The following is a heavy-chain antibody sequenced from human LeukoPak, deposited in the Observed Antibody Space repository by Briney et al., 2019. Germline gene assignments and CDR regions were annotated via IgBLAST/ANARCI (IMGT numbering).Heavy chain of an antibody. CDR3: ARDWAHGSYYNCYFDY. J-gene: IGHJ4*02. CDR2: ISAYNGNT. Sequence: ASVKVSCKASGGTFSSYAISWVRQAPGQGLEWMGWISAYNGNTNYAQKLQGRVTMTTDTSTSTAYMELRSLRSDDTAVYYCARDWAHGSYYNCYFDYWGQGTLVTVSS. V-gene: IGHV1-18*01. CDR1: GGTFSSYA. D-gene: IGHD3-10*01.